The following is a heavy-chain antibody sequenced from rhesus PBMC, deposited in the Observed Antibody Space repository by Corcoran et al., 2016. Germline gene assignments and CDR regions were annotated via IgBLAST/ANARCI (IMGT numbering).Heavy chain of an antibody. CDR1: GGSIGGYY. J-gene: IGHJ4*01. Sequence: QVQLQESGPGLVKPSETLSLTCAVSGGSIGGYYWSWIRQAPGKGLEGIGNIDGNIPGTNYNPSLKSRVTISKDASKNQFSLKLSSVTSADTAVYYCAGREWGFLDYWGQGVLVTVSS. CDR3: AGREWGFLDY. D-gene: IGHD1-32*01. CDR2: IDGNIPGT. V-gene: IGHV4-81*01.